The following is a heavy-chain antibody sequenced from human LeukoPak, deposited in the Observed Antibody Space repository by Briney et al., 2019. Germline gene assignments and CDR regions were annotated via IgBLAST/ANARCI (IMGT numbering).Heavy chain of an antibody. Sequence: SETLSLTCSVSGYPISSGYFWGWIRQPPGKALEWIGTIFRSGNTHFHPSLKSRLTMSVDTSKNQISLELRSVTAADTAVYYCGRYDPDGYFDYWGQGTLVTVSS. CDR3: GRYDPDGYFDY. CDR1: GYPISSGYF. J-gene: IGHJ4*02. D-gene: IGHD5-12*01. V-gene: IGHV4-38-2*01. CDR2: IFRSGNT.